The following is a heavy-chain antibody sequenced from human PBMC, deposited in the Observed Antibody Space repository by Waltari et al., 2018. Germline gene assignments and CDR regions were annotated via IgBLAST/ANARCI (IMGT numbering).Heavy chain of an antibody. CDR1: GYTFATYD. CDR2: MNPTSGNT. Sequence: QVQLVQSGAEVKKPGASVRVSCTASGYTFATYDINWVRQAPGQGLEYMGWMNPTSGNTGYAQKFQGRLTFTGDTSISTAYMELSSLTSEDTAVYYCASEPFYARWGQGTLVTVSS. D-gene: IGHD2-2*01. J-gene: IGHJ4*02. V-gene: IGHV1-8*02. CDR3: ASEPFYAR.